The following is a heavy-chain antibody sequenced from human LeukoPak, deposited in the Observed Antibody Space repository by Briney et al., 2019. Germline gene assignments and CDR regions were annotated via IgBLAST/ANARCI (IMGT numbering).Heavy chain of an antibody. Sequence: GGSLRLSCAASGFRFSNYWMSWVRQAPGKGLEWVANIKQDGSEKDYVDSMKGRFTISRDNAKNSVYLQVDSLRVEDTAVCYCARIGYSSSSFDYWGQGTLVTVSS. V-gene: IGHV3-7*01. CDR1: GFRFSNYW. J-gene: IGHJ4*02. D-gene: IGHD6-13*01. CDR2: IKQDGSEK. CDR3: ARIGYSSSSFDY.